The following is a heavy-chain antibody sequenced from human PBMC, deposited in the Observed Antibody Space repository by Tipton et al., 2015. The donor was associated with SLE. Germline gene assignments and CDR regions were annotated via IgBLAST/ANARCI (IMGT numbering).Heavy chain of an antibody. Sequence: TLSLTCTVSGGSITIGSYYWSWIRQPAGRGLEWIGRIYTSGSTNYNPSLKSRVTISVDTSKNQFSLKLSSVTAADTAVYYCARRMVFGGDYFDYWGQGTLVTVSS. V-gene: IGHV4-61*02. J-gene: IGHJ4*02. CDR3: ARRMVFGGDYFDY. CDR1: GGSITIGSYY. D-gene: IGHD3-10*02. CDR2: IYTSGST.